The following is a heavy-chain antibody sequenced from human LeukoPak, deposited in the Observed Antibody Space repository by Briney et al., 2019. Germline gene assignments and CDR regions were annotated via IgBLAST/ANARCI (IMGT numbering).Heavy chain of an antibody. V-gene: IGHV4-38-2*02. CDR3: ARADRPADNWFDP. CDR2: IYYSGST. Sequence: PSETLSLTCTVSGYSISSGYYWGWIRQPPGKGLEWIGSIYYSGSTYYNPSLKSRVTISVDTSKNQFSLKLSSVTAADTAVYYCARADRPADNWFDPWGQGTLVTVSS. J-gene: IGHJ5*02. D-gene: IGHD6-6*01. CDR1: GYSISSGYY.